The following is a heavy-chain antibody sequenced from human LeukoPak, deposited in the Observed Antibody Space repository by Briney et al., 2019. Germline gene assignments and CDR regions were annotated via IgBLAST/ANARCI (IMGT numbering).Heavy chain of an antibody. CDR1: GYTFTSYG. CDR3: ARLVVVPAAMIGPLFDY. Sequence: GASVKVSCKASGYTFTSYGISWVRQAPGQGLEWMGWISAYNGNTNYARKLQGRVTMTTDTSTSTAYMELRSLRSDDTAVYYCARLVVVPAAMIGPLFDYWGQGTLVTVSS. CDR2: ISAYNGNT. D-gene: IGHD2-2*01. J-gene: IGHJ4*02. V-gene: IGHV1-18*01.